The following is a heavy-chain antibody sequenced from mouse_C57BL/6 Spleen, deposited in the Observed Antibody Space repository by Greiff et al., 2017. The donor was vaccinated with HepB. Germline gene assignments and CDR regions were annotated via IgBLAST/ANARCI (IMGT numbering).Heavy chain of an antibody. Sequence: EVHLVESGGGLVKPGGSLKLSCAASGFTFSSYAMSWVRQTPEKRLEWVATISDGGSYTYYPDNVKGRFTISRDNAKNNLYLQMSHLKSEDTAMYYCARGRSTMITTGYYFDYWGQGTTLTVSS. J-gene: IGHJ2*01. D-gene: IGHD2-4*01. CDR2: ISDGGSYT. V-gene: IGHV5-4*01. CDR1: GFTFSSYA. CDR3: ARGRSTMITTGYYFDY.